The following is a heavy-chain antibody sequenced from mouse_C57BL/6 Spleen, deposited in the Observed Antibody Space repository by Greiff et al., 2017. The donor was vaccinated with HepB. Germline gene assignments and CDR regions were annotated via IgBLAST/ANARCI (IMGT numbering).Heavy chain of an antibody. V-gene: IGHV14-2*01. CDR2: INPDNGGT. D-gene: IGHD2-3*01. Sequence: EVQLQQSGAELVKPGASVKLSCTASGFTFTDYYMHWVKQSPEKGLEWIGYINPDNGGTNYAQKFKGKATITADNSSNTAYMQLRSLTSEDTAVYYCARNDVNSDAMDYWGQGTSVTVSS. CDR3: ARNDVNSDAMDY. CDR1: GFTFTDYY. J-gene: IGHJ4*01.